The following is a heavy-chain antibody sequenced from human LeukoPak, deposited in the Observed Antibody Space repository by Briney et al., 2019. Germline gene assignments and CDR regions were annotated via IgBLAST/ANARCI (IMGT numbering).Heavy chain of an antibody. CDR3: AKIWRERTYYYYYYMDV. V-gene: IGHV3-23*01. CDR1: GFTFSSYA. D-gene: IGHD1-1*01. Sequence: GGSLRLSCAASGFTFSSYAMSWVRQAPGKGLEWVSAISGSGGSTYYADSVKGRFTISRDNSKNTLYLQMNSLGAEDTAVYYCAKIWRERTYYYYYYMDVWGKGTTVTVSS. J-gene: IGHJ6*03. CDR2: ISGSGGST.